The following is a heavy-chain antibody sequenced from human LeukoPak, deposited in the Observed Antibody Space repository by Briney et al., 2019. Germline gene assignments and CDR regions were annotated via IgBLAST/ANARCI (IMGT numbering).Heavy chain of an antibody. CDR3: ARVRQGRSFDI. Sequence: PSETLSLTCTVSGGSISSYYWSWIRQPPGKGLEWIGYIYYSGSTNYNPSLKSRVTISVDTSKNQFSLKLSSVTAADTAVYYCARVRQGRSFDIWGQGTMVTVSS. CDR1: GGSISSYY. CDR2: IYYSGST. J-gene: IGHJ3*02. D-gene: IGHD1-1*01. V-gene: IGHV4-59*01.